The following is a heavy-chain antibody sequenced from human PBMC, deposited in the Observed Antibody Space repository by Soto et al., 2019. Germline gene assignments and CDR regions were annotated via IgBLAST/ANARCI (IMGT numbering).Heavy chain of an antibody. V-gene: IGHV4-39*01. J-gene: IGHJ6*02. CDR1: GGSISSSSYY. Sequence: SETLSLTCTVSGGSISSSSYYWGWIRQPPGKGLEWIGSIYYSGSTYYNPSLKSRVTISVDTSKNQFSLKLSSVTAADTAVYYCATNYAYYYYYGMDVWGQGTTGTVSS. CDR2: IYYSGST. D-gene: IGHD4-4*01. CDR3: ATNYAYYYYYGMDV.